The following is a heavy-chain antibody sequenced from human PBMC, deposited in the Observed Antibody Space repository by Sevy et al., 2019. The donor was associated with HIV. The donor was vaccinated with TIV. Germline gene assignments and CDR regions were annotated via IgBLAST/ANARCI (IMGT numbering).Heavy chain of an antibody. CDR1: GYTFTGYY. V-gene: IGHV1-2*02. D-gene: IGHD3-10*01. Sequence: ASVKVSCKASGYTFTGYYMHWVRQAPGQGLEWMGWINPNSGGTNNAQKFQGRVTMTRDTSISTAYMELSRLRSDDTAVYYYARVVRGVITQSFDYWGQGTLVTVSS. CDR2: INPNSGGT. J-gene: IGHJ4*02. CDR3: ARVVRGVITQSFDY.